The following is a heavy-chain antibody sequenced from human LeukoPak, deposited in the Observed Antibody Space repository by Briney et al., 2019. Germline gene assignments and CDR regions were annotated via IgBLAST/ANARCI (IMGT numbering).Heavy chain of an antibody. CDR3: ASSYTAMASEGDY. CDR1: GFTFSSYA. J-gene: IGHJ4*02. V-gene: IGHV3-30*04. CDR2: ISYDGSNK. Sequence: PGGSLRLSCSASGFTFSSYAMHWVRQAPGKGLEWVAVISYDGSNKYYADSVKGRFTISRDNSKNTLYLQMNSLRAEDTAVYYCASSYTAMASEGDYWGQGTLVTVSS. D-gene: IGHD5-18*01.